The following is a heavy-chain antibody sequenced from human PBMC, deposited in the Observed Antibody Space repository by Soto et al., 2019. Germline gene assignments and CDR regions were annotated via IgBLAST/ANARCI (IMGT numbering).Heavy chain of an antibody. CDR2: ISGSGGST. CDR1: GFTFSSYA. Sequence: GGSLRLSCAASGFTFSSYAMSWVRQAPGKGLEWVSAISGSGGSTYYADSVKGRFTISRDNSKNTLYLQMNSLRAEDTAVYYCAKSKYPTVTYRGDYFDYCGQGTLVTGSS. J-gene: IGHJ4*02. D-gene: IGHD4-17*01. CDR3: AKSKYPTVTYRGDYFDY. V-gene: IGHV3-23*01.